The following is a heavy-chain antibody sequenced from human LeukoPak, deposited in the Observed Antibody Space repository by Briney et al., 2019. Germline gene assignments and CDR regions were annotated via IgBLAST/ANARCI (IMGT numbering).Heavy chain of an antibody. CDR2: ISYDGSNK. V-gene: IGHV3-30*04. Sequence: GGSLRLSCAASGFTFSSYAMHLVRQAPGKGLEWVAVISYDGSNKYYADSVKGRFTISRDNSKNTLYLQMNSLRAEDTAVYYCATLIGRGLYGGNSGYYYYYMDVWGKGTTVTVSS. D-gene: IGHD4-23*01. J-gene: IGHJ6*03. CDR3: ATLIGRGLYGGNSGYYYYYMDV. CDR1: GFTFSSYA.